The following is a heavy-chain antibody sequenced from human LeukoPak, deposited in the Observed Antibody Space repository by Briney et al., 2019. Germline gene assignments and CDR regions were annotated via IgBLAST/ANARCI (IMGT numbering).Heavy chain of an antibody. Sequence: SETLSLTCTVSGGSISSTSYYWGWIRQPPGKGLEWIGSIYYSGNTYYNPSLKSRVTISVDTSKNQFSLKLNSVTAADTAMYYCARHEFFWNGDSYYSDCWGQGTLVTVSS. CDR3: ARHEFFWNGDSYYSDC. J-gene: IGHJ4*02. D-gene: IGHD3-3*01. CDR2: IYYSGNT. V-gene: IGHV4-39*01. CDR1: GGSISSTSYY.